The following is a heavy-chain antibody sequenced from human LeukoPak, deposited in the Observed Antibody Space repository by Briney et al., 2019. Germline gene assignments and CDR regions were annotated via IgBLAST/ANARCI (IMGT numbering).Heavy chain of an antibody. CDR3: ARVGGDYDRYYYYYCMDV. J-gene: IGHJ6*02. D-gene: IGHD4-17*01. CDR2: IYYSGST. Sequence: SETLSLTCTVSGGSISSYYWSWIRQPPGKGLEWIGYIYYSGSTNYNPSLKSRVPILGHTPKHQFSLKLRSVTPADTSVYYCARVGGDYDRYYYYYCMDVWGQGTTVTVSS. CDR1: GGSISSYY. V-gene: IGHV4-59*01.